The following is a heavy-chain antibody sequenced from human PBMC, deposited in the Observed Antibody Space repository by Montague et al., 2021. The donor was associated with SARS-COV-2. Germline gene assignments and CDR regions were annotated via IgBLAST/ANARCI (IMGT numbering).Heavy chain of an antibody. J-gene: IGHJ4*02. Sequence: CAISGDSVSSNRATWNWIRQSPSRGLEWLGRTYYRSMWKSDYARSVKSRIAINPDTSKNQFSLQLSSVTPEDTALYYCVRGIEAAGSYDYWGQGTQVTVSS. D-gene: IGHD6-13*01. CDR3: VRGIEAAGSYDY. CDR1: GDSVSSNRAT. V-gene: IGHV6-1*01. CDR2: TYYRSMWKS.